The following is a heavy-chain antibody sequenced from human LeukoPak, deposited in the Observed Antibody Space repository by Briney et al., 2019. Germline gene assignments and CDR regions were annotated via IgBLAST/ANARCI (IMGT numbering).Heavy chain of an antibody. Sequence: GASVKVSCKASGYTFTGYYMHWVRQAPGQGPEWMGWINPNSGGTNYAQKFQGRVTMTRDTSISTAYMELSRLRSDDTAVYYCAREADNLNPGDYWGQGTLVTVSS. CDR1: GYTFTGYY. V-gene: IGHV1-2*02. CDR3: AREADNLNPGDY. CDR2: INPNSGGT. D-gene: IGHD1-1*01. J-gene: IGHJ4*02.